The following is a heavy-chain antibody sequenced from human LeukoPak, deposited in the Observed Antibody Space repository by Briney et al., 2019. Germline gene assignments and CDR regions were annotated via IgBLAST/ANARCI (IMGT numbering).Heavy chain of an antibody. J-gene: IGHJ4*02. Sequence: SETLSLTCNVSGGSISSGSYYWSWIRQHPGKGPEWIGYIYKTGSTYYNPSLKSRVTISVDTSENQFSLKLSSVTAADTAVYYCARYSSGWSYYFDYWGQGTLVTVSS. D-gene: IGHD6-19*01. CDR2: IYKTGST. CDR1: GGSISSGSYY. CDR3: ARYSSGWSYYFDY. V-gene: IGHV4-31*03.